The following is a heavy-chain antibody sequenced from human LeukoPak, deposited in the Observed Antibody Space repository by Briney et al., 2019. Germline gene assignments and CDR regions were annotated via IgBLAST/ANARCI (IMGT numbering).Heavy chain of an antibody. Sequence: GGSLRLSCAASAFTLSSYEMNWVRQAPGKGLEWDSYISRSGSTIYYADSVKGRFTISRDNAKNSLYLQMNSLRVEDTAVYYCARDVRYCSGGSCYSGDYWGQGTLVTVSS. D-gene: IGHD2-15*01. J-gene: IGHJ4*02. CDR3: ARDVRYCSGGSCYSGDY. CDR1: AFTLSSYE. V-gene: IGHV3-48*03. CDR2: ISRSGSTI.